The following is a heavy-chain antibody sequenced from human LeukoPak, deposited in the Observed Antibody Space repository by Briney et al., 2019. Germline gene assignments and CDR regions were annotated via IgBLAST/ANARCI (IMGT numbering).Heavy chain of an antibody. V-gene: IGHV3-7*01. D-gene: IGHD2-21*01. CDR3: ASPGEGGRLWDFDY. Sequence: GGSLRLSCAASRFTFSSYWMSWVRQAPGKGLEWVANIKQDGSEKYYVDSVKGRFTISRDNAENSLYLQMNSLRVEDTAVYYCASPGEGGRLWDFDYWGQGTLVTVSS. CDR2: IKQDGSEK. CDR1: RFTFSSYW. J-gene: IGHJ4*02.